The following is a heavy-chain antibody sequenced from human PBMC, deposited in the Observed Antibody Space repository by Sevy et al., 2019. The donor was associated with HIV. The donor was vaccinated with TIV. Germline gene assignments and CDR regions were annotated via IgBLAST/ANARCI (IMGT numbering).Heavy chain of an antibody. CDR2: ISYDGSNK. D-gene: IGHD1-26*01. CDR1: GFTFSSYA. J-gene: IGHJ6*02. V-gene: IGHV3-30*04. CDR3: SIVPAVVGAKRGYGMDV. Sequence: GGSLRLSCAASGFTFSSYAMHWVRQAPGKGLEWVAVISYDGSNKYYADSVKGRFTISRDNSKNTLYLQMNGLRAEGKVVYYCSIVPAVVGAKRGYGMDVWVQGTTVTVSS.